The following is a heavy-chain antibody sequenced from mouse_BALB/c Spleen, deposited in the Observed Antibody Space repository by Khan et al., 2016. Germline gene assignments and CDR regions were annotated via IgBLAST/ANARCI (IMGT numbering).Heavy chain of an antibody. CDR3: ASSYRYDDAMGY. D-gene: IGHD2-14*01. V-gene: IGHV9-4*02. CDR1: GYTFTTAG. J-gene: IGHJ4*01. Sequence: QIQLVQSGPELKKPGETVRISCKASGYTFTTAGMQWVQKMPGKGLKWIGWINTHSGVPRYAEDLKGRFAFSLETSASTAYLQISNLKYEDATTYVCASSYRYDDAMGYWSLGTLVTASS. CDR2: INTHSGVP.